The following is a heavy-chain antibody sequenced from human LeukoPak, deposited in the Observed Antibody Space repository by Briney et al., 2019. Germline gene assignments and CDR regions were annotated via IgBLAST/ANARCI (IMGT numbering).Heavy chain of an antibody. CDR2: ISGSGGST. J-gene: IGHJ4*02. V-gene: IGHV3-23*01. CDR1: GFTFSSYA. CDR3: ARGTDYGDPFDY. D-gene: IGHD4-17*01. Sequence: GGSLRLSCAASGFTFSSYAMSWVRQAPGKGLEWVSAISGSGGSTYYADSVKGRVTISRDNSKNTLYLQMNSLRAEDTAVYYCARGTDYGDPFDYWGQGTLVTVS.